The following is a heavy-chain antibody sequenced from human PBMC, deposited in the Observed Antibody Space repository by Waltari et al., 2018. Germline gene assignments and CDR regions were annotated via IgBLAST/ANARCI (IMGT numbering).Heavy chain of an antibody. J-gene: IGHJ3*02. V-gene: IGHV1-18*01. CDR3: ARGVDYGGNHDDAFDI. Sequence: QVQLVQSGAEVKKPGASMKVSCKASGYTFTSYGISWVRQAPGQGLEWMGWNSAYNCNTNYAQKLQGRVTMTTDTSTSTAYMELRSLRSDDTAVYYCARGVDYGGNHDDAFDIWGQGTMVTVSS. CDR2: NSAYNCNT. CDR1: GYTFTSYG. D-gene: IGHD4-17*01.